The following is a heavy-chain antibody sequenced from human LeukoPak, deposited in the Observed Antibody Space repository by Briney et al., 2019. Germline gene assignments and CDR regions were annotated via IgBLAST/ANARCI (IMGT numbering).Heavy chain of an antibody. CDR2: IYYTGST. V-gene: IGHV4-39*07. Sequence: MTSETLSLTCTVSGDSISSSSYFWGWIRQPPGKGLEWIGSIYYTGSTDYTPSLKSRATISADTSKNQFSLKLTSVTAADTAVYYCSSLEVSSSWRYWGQGTLVTVSS. CDR3: SSLEVSSSWRY. J-gene: IGHJ4*02. D-gene: IGHD6-13*01. CDR1: GDSISSSSYF.